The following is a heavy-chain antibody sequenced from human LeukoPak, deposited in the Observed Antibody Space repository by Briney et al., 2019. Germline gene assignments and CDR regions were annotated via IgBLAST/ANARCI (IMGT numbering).Heavy chain of an antibody. J-gene: IGHJ4*02. CDR2: MNPNSGNT. CDR1: GYTFTSYY. CDR3: ARGRGDYVWNQHDY. Sequence: ASVMVSCKASGYTFTSYYMHWVRQATGQGLEWMGWMNPNSGNTGYAQKFQGRVTMTRNTSISTAYMELSSLRSEDTAVYYCARGRGDYVWNQHDYWGQGTLVTVSS. D-gene: IGHD3-16*01. V-gene: IGHV1-8*02.